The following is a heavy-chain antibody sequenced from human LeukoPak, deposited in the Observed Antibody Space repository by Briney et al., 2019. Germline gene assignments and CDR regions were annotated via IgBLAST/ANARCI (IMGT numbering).Heavy chain of an antibody. V-gene: IGHV3-66*04. CDR2: IRGDRST. D-gene: IGHD4-17*01. Sequence: GGSLRLSCAASGFTVGSTSIIWVRQAPGKGLECVSYIRGDRSTEYAEYVKGRFTISRDDSKNTVYLQMNSLRVEDTSVYYCARRRGGYGDGDFDYWGQGTLVTVSS. J-gene: IGHJ4*02. CDR1: GFTVGSTS. CDR3: ARRRGGYGDGDFDY.